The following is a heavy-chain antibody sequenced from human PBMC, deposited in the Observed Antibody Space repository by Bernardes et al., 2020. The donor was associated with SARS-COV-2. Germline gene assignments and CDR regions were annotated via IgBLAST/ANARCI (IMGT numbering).Heavy chain of an antibody. D-gene: IGHD2-2*01. V-gene: IGHV3-7*05. CDR3: ARDLFSDIVVVPAAHAYYYYGMDV. CDR2: IKQDGSEK. CDR1: GFTFSSYW. J-gene: IGHJ6*02. Sequence: GGSLRLSCAASGFTFSSYWMSWVRQAPGKGLEWVANIKQDGSEKYYVDSVEGRFTISRDNAKNSLYLQMNSLRAEDTAVYYCARDLFSDIVVVPAAHAYYYYGMDVWGQGTTVTVSS.